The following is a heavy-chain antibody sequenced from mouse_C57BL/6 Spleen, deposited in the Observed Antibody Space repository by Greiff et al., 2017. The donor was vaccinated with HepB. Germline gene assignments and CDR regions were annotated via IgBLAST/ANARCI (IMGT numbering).Heavy chain of an antibody. CDR2: IYPGDGDT. CDR1: GYAFSSYW. D-gene: IGHD1-1*01. J-gene: IGHJ4*01. V-gene: IGHV1-80*01. Sequence: QVQLQQSGAELVKPGASVKISCKASGYAFSSYWMNWVKQRPGKGLEWIGQIYPGDGDTNYNGKFKGKATLTADKSSSTAYMQLSSLTSEDSAVYFCARPGSSHYYAMDYWGQGTSVTVSS. CDR3: ARPGSSHYYAMDY.